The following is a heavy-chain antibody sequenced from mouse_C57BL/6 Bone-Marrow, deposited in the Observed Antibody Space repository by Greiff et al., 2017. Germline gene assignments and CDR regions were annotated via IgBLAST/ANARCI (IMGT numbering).Heavy chain of an antibody. CDR1: GYTFTSYW. D-gene: IGHD2-2*01. J-gene: IGHJ2*01. CDR2: IYPGNSDT. V-gene: IGHV1-5*01. CDR3: TQKGMVTTKKVDY. Sequence: EVQLQQSGTVLARPGASVKMSCKTSGYTFTSYWMHWVKQRPGQGREGLGAIYPGNSDTSYNQKFKGKAKLTAVTSASTAYMELSSLTNEDSAVYYCTQKGMVTTKKVDYWGQGTTLPVSS.